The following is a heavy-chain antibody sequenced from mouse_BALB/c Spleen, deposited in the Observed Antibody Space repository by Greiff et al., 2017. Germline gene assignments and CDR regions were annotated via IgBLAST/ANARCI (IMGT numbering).Heavy chain of an antibody. D-gene: IGHD2-1*01. V-gene: IGHV14-4*02. Sequence: VQLQQSGAELVRSGASVKLSCTASGFNIKDYYMHWVKQRPEQGLEWIGWIDPENGDTEYAPKFQGKATMTADTSSNTAYLQLSSLTSEDTAVYYCNEGDGNYARYFDVWGAGTTVTVAS. J-gene: IGHJ1*01. CDR1: GFNIKDYY. CDR2: IDPENGDT. CDR3: NEGDGNYARYFDV.